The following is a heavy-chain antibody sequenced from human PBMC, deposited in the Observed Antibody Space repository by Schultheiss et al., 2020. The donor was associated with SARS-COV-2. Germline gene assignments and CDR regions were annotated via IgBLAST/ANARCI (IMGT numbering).Heavy chain of an antibody. Sequence: SETLSLTCTVSGGSISSYYWSWIRQPPGKGLEWIGYIYYSGSTNYNPSLKSRVTILLDTSKSQFSLKLSSVTAADTAVYYCARSGYYYDSSGYYFSNHFGVDYWGQGTLVTVSS. V-gene: IGHV4-59*12. J-gene: IGHJ4*02. CDR2: IYYSGST. D-gene: IGHD3-22*01. CDR1: GGSISSYY. CDR3: ARSGYYYDSSGYYFSNHFGVDY.